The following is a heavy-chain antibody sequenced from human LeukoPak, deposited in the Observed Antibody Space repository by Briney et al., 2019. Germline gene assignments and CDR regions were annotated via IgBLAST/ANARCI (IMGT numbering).Heavy chain of an antibody. CDR3: AREGYYDSSGYSPYAFDI. V-gene: IGHV1-8*01. CDR2: MNPNSGNT. D-gene: IGHD3-22*01. J-gene: IGHJ3*02. CDR1: GYTFTSYD. Sequence: ASVKVSCKASGYTFTSYDINWVRQATGQGLEWMGWMNPNSGNTGYAQKFQGRVTMTRNTSISTAYMELRSLRSDDTAVYYCAREGYYDSSGYSPYAFDIWGQGTMVTVSS.